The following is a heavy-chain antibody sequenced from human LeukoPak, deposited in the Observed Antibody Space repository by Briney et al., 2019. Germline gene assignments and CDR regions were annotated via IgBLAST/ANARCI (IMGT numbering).Heavy chain of an antibody. V-gene: IGHV3-66*01. Sequence: GGSLGLSCAASEFSVSSNYMTWVRQAPGKGLECVSIIYSGGTTYYADSVRGRFTISRDNSKNTLYLQMDRLRVEDTAVYYCARKSDSLMLRGGDCWGQGTLVTVSS. J-gene: IGHJ4*02. CDR3: ARKSDSLMLRGGDC. CDR1: EFSVSSNY. D-gene: IGHD3-10*01. CDR2: IYSGGTT.